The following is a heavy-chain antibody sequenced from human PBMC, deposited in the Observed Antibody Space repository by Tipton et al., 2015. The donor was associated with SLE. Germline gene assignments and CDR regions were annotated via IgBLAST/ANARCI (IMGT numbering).Heavy chain of an antibody. D-gene: IGHD2-21*02. J-gene: IGHJ6*02. Sequence: LRLSCTVSGGSFSSETYLWGWIRQPPGKGLEWIGDIYYTGSTYYNPSLKSRVTISADTSKNQFSLRLTSVAAADTAVYYCARGMVTWRGAILGVDVWGQGTTVNVSS. CDR1: GGSFSSETYL. V-gene: IGHV4-39*07. CDR3: ARGMVTWRGAILGVDV. CDR2: IYYTGST.